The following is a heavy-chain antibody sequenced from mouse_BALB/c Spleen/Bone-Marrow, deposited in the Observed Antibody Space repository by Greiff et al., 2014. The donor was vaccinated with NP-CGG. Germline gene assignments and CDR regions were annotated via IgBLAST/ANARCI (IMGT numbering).Heavy chain of an antibody. CDR1: GVSLTGYG. Sequence: QGQLQQSRPGLGAPSQSLSITCTVSGVSLTGYGVRWGRPSPGKGLGGLGMIWGDGSTDYNSALKSRLSISKDNSKSQVFLKMNSLQTDDIARYYCARDSFLITRALDYWGQGTSVTVSS. D-gene: IGHD2-4*01. CDR2: IWGDGST. J-gene: IGHJ4*01. V-gene: IGHV2-6-7*01. CDR3: ARDSFLITRALDY.